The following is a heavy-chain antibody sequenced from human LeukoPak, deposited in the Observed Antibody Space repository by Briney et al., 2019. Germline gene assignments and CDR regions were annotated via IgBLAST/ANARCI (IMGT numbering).Heavy chain of an antibody. CDR3: ARVLTVRSGGYDAFDI. D-gene: IGHD6-25*01. J-gene: IGHJ3*02. CDR2: IDTAGDT. CDR1: GFTFSSYD. V-gene: IGHV3-13*01. Sequence: GGTLRLSCAASGFTFSSYDMHWVRQATGKGLEWVSAIDTAGDTYYPGSVKGRFTISRENAKNSLYLQMNSLRAGDTAVYYCARVLTVRSGGYDAFDIWGQGTMVTVSS.